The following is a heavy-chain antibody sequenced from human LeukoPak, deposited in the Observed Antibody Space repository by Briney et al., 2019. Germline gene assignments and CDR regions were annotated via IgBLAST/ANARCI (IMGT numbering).Heavy chain of an antibody. D-gene: IGHD6-6*01. CDR1: GFTFSNYG. V-gene: IGHV3-30*02. CDR3: AKDAARGSPTHFDY. J-gene: IGHJ4*02. CDR2: IRYDGFNK. Sequence: GGSLRLSCVASGFTFSNYGMHWVRQAPGKGLEWVAFIRYDGFNKYYTDSVKGRFTISRDNSKNTLYLQMNSLRAEDTAVYYCAKDAARGSPTHFDYWGQGTLVTVSS.